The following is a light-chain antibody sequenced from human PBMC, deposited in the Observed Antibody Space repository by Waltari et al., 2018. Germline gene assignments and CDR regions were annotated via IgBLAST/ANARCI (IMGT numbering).Light chain of an antibody. CDR1: QSVLYSSNNKNY. V-gene: IGKV4-1*01. CDR3: QQYDTSPFT. Sequence: DIVMTQSPDSLAVSLGEGATINCKSSQSVLYSSNNKNYLAWYQQKPGQPPKLLIYWASTRESGVPDRFSGSGSGTDFTLTISRLEPEDFAVYYCQQYDTSPFTFGPGTRVDIK. J-gene: IGKJ3*01. CDR2: WAS.